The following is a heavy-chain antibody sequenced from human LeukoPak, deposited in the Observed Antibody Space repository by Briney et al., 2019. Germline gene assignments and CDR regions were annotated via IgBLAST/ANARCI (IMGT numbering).Heavy chain of an antibody. CDR3: VKEGVVVAAAVYYYYYGMDV. V-gene: IGHV3-64D*06. CDR1: GFTFSSYA. D-gene: IGHD2-15*01. Sequence: GGSLRLSCAASGFTFSSYAMHWVRQAPGKGLEYVSAISSNGGSTYYADSVKGRFTISRDNSKNTLYLQMSSLRAEDTAVYYCVKEGVVVAAAVYYYYYGMDVWGQGTTVTVSS. J-gene: IGHJ6*02. CDR2: ISSNGGST.